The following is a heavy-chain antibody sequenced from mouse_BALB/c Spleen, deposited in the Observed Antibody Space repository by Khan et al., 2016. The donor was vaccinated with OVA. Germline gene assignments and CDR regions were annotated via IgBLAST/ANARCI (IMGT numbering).Heavy chain of an antibody. CDR1: GYTFTDYY. V-gene: IGHV1-77*01. Sequence: QLQLQQSGAELARPGASVKLSCKASGYTFTDYYINWVKQRTGQGLEWIGEISPGSGDTYYNERFTGKATLTADKSSSTAYMQLSSLTSEASAVYFCARRNYFGYTFAYWGQGTLVTVSA. D-gene: IGHD1-2*01. CDR3: ARRNYFGYTFAY. CDR2: ISPGSGDT. J-gene: IGHJ3*01.